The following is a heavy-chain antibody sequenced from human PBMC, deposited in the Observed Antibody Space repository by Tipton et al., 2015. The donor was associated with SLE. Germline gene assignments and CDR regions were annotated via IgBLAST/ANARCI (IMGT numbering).Heavy chain of an antibody. J-gene: IGHJ2*01. CDR2: IYTSGST. CDR3: ARRRYFDL. Sequence: TLSLTCTVSGGSISSYYWSWIRQPPGKGLEWIGYIYTSGSTNYNPSLKSRVTIPVDTSKNQFSLKLSSVTAADTAVYYCARRRYFDLWGRGTLVTVSS. V-gene: IGHV4-4*09. CDR1: GGSISSYY.